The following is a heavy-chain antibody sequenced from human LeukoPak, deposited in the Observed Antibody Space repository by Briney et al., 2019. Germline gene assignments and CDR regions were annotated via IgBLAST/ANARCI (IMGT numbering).Heavy chain of an antibody. CDR1: GASFSTNY. CDR3: ARLYQQSNWKYYYYYMDV. V-gene: IGHV4-59*01. Sequence: PSGTLSLTCSVAGASFSTNYWSWIRQPPGRGLEWIGYVFDSGSTNYNPSLKSRVTISVDTSTKQFSLRLSSVTAADTAVYYCARLYQQSNWKYYYYYMDVWGKGTAVTVSS. D-gene: IGHD1-1*01. CDR2: VFDSGST. J-gene: IGHJ6*03.